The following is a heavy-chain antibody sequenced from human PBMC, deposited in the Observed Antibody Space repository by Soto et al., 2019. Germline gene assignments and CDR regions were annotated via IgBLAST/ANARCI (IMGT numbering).Heavy chain of an antibody. V-gene: IGHV1-18*04. Sequence: LVQSGADVKKTGASVKVSCKASGFTFTTYGISWMRQAPVQGPEGMGWISLQNGDTKFAEKFQGRVTMTTDSSTNTAHMELRNLRSDDTADYYCARDERYCTGGSCYSEFYFHFWGQGTLVTVSS. CDR3: ARDERYCTGGSCYSEFYFHF. CDR1: GFTFTTYG. D-gene: IGHD2-15*01. CDR2: ISLQNGDT. J-gene: IGHJ4*02.